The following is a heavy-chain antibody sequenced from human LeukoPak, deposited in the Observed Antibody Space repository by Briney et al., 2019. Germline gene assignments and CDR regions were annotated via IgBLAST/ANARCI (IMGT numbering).Heavy chain of an antibody. D-gene: IGHD5-18*01. Sequence: SVKVSCKASGYTFTSYAISWVRQAPGQGLEWMGGIIPIFGTANYAQKFQGRVTITADEPTTTAYMELSSLRSEDTAVYYCARGYSYGYEFPSGYWGQGTLVTVSS. CDR2: IIPIFGTA. CDR1: GYTFTSYA. V-gene: IGHV1-69*13. CDR3: ARGYSYGYEFPSGY. J-gene: IGHJ4*02.